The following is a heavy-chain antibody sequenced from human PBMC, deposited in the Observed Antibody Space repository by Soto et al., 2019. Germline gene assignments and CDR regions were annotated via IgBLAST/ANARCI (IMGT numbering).Heavy chain of an antibody. V-gene: IGHV3-33*01. Sequence: QVQLVESGGGVVQPGRSLRLSCAASGITFSNYGMHWVRQAPGKGPEWVAVIWYDGSNKYYADSMKGRFTISRDNSKNTLYLQMNSLRAEDTAVYYCARPQGGSNGWYRWFFQHWGQGTLVTVSS. CDR2: IWYDGSNK. D-gene: IGHD6-19*01. J-gene: IGHJ1*01. CDR1: GITFSNYG. CDR3: ARPQGGSNGWYRWFFQH.